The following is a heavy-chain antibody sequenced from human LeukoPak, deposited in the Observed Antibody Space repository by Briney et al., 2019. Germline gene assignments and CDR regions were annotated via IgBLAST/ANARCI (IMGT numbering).Heavy chain of an antibody. Sequence: PGGSLRLSCAASGFTFSSYSMNWVRQAPGKGLEWVSYISSSSSTIYYADSVKGRFTISRDNAKNSLYLQMNSLRAEDTALYYCARDVNYYGSGSYKVSDYWGQGTLVTVSS. CDR1: GFTFSSYS. CDR3: ARDVNYYGSGSYKVSDY. J-gene: IGHJ4*02. D-gene: IGHD3-10*01. V-gene: IGHV3-48*04. CDR2: ISSSSSTI.